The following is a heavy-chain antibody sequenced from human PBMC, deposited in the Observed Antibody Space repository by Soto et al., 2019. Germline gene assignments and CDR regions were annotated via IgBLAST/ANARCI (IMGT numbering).Heavy chain of an antibody. D-gene: IGHD3-22*01. CDR1: GGSISSYY. V-gene: IGHV4-59*12. CDR3: AKDQGDSSGHPNLHAP. J-gene: IGHJ5*02. Sequence: SETLSLTCTVSGGSISSYYWSWIRQPPGKGLEWIGYIYYSGSTNYNPSLKSRVTISVDTSKNQFSLNLSSLTAADTAGYYCAKDQGDSSGHPNLHAPSGQGTLVIVSS. CDR2: IYYSGST.